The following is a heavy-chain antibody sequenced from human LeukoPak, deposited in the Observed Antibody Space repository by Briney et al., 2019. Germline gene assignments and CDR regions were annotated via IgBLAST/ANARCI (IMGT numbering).Heavy chain of an antibody. Sequence: ASVKVFCKASGGTFSSYSISWGRQAPGPGLVWMGGIIPIFGTADYAQKFQGGVTIAADESTSTAYMELSSLRSEDTAVYYCARGFVVVVAARRGRGRKWDYMDVWGKGTTVTVSS. V-gene: IGHV1-69*13. D-gene: IGHD2-15*01. CDR3: ARGFVVVVAARRGRGRKWDYMDV. CDR2: IIPIFGTA. J-gene: IGHJ6*03. CDR1: GGTFSSYS.